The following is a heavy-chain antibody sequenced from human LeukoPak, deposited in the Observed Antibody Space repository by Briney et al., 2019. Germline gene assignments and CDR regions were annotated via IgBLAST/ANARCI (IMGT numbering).Heavy chain of an antibody. CDR2: INPNSGGT. J-gene: IGHJ4*02. CDR1: GYIFTELS. D-gene: IGHD3-10*01. V-gene: IGHV1-2*04. CDR3: ARAFTRGRYYYGSGSYYNGEDFDY. Sequence: GASVKVSCKVSGYIFTELSIHWVRQAPGKGPEWMGWINPNSGGTNYAQKFQGWVTMTRDTSISTAYMELSRLRSDDTAVYYCARAFTRGRYYYGSGSYYNGEDFDYWGQGTLVTVSS.